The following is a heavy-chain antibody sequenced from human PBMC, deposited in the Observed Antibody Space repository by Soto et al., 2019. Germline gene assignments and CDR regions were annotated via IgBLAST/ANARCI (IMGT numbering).Heavy chain of an antibody. CDR3: ARGGTGSYYKRGAFDY. CDR1: GGSFSGYY. V-gene: IGHV4-34*01. D-gene: IGHD3-10*01. Sequence: QVQLQQWGAGLLKPSETLSLTCAVYGGSFSGYYWSWIRQPPGKGLEWIGEINHSGSTNYNPSLKGRVTISVDTSKNQFSLKLSSVTAADTAVYYCARGGTGSYYKRGAFDYWGQGTLVTVSS. CDR2: INHSGST. J-gene: IGHJ4*02.